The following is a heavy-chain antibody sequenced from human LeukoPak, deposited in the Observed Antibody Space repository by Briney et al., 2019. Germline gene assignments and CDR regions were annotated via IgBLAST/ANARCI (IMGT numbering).Heavy chain of an antibody. V-gene: IGHV1-46*01. Sequence: ASVKVSCKASGYTFTSYYMHWVRQAPGQGLEWMGIINPSGGSTSYAQKFQGRVTMTRDTSTSTVYMELSSLRSEDTAVYYCAIEGPARGFDYWGQGTLVTVSS. D-gene: IGHD2-2*01. CDR2: INPSGGST. CDR1: GYTFTSYY. J-gene: IGHJ4*02. CDR3: AIEGPARGFDY.